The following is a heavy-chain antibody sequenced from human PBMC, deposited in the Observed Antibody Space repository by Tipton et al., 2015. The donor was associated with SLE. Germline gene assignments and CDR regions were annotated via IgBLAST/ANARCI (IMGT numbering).Heavy chain of an antibody. Sequence: GLVKPSETLSLICTVSGDSLSPYYWSWIRQPPGKGLEWIGEINHSGSTNYNPSLKSRVTISVDTSKNQFSLKLSSVTAADTAVYYCAREPVYYYYYMDVWGKGTTVTVSS. V-gene: IGHV4-34*01. CDR2: INHSGST. CDR1: GDSLSPYY. CDR3: AREPVYYYYYMDV. J-gene: IGHJ6*03.